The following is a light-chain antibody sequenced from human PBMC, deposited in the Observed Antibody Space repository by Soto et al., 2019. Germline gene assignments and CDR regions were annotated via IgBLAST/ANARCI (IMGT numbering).Light chain of an antibody. V-gene: IGLV2-8*01. CDR1: SSDVGGYNY. J-gene: IGLJ2*01. CDR2: EVS. CDR3: SSFAGNNNLV. Sequence: QSALTQPPSASGSPGQSVTISCTGTSSDVGGYNYVSWYQQHPGKAPKLMISEVSKRPSGVPYRFSGSKSGNTASLTVSGLHAEDEADYYCSSFAGNNNLVFGGGTKLTVL.